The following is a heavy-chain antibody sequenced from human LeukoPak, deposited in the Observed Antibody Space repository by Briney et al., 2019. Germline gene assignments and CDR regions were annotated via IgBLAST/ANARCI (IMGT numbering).Heavy chain of an antibody. D-gene: IGHD2-8*02. V-gene: IGHV4-38-2*02. CDR3: ARGPRGSPGLRWFDP. Sequence: SETLSLTCTVSGDSISNGHYWGWTRQPPGKGLDWIGSIYHSGTTYYNPSLKSRVPLSVDKSKSQFSLRLTSVTAADTAVYYCARGPRGSPGLRWFDPWGQGILVTVSS. CDR1: GDSISNGHY. J-gene: IGHJ5*02. CDR2: IYHSGTT.